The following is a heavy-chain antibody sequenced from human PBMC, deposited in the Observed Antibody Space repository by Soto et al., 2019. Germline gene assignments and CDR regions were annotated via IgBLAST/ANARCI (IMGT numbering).Heavy chain of an antibody. CDR3: VLGVVAGPNYFDY. V-gene: IGHV3-15*07. D-gene: IGHD6-19*01. J-gene: IGHJ4*02. CDR2: IKSKTDGGTT. Sequence: GGSLRLSCAASGFTFSNTWMNWVRQAPGKGLEWVGRIKSKTDGGTTDYAAPVKGRFTISRDYSKNTLYLQMNSLKTEDTAVYYCVLGVVAGPNYFDYWGQGTLVTVSS. CDR1: GFTFSNTW.